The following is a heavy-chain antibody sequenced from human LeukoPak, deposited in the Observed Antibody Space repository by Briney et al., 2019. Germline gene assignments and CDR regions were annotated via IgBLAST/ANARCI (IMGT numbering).Heavy chain of an antibody. CDR3: ARDRGWNIYDY. CDR1: GFTFSSYW. V-gene: IGHV3-7*01. CDR2: IKQDGSEK. J-gene: IGHJ4*02. Sequence: GGSLRLSCAASGFTFSSYWMSWVRQAPGKGLEWVANIKQDGSEKYYVDSVKGRFTISRDNTKNSLSLQMDSLRVEDTAVYYCARDRGWNIYDYWGQGTLVTVSS. D-gene: IGHD2/OR15-2a*01.